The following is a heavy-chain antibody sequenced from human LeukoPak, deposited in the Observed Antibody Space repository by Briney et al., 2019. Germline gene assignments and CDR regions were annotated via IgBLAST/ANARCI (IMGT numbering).Heavy chain of an antibody. Sequence: ASVKVSCKASGYTFTSYYMHWVRQAPGQGLEWMGIINPSGGSTSYAQKFQGRVTMTRDTSTSTAYMELSSLRSEDTAVYYCARGGYYYDSSGYSHLPDYWGQGTLVTVSA. V-gene: IGHV1-46*01. J-gene: IGHJ4*02. D-gene: IGHD3-22*01. CDR1: GYTFTSYY. CDR3: ARGGYYYDSSGYSHLPDY. CDR2: INPSGGST.